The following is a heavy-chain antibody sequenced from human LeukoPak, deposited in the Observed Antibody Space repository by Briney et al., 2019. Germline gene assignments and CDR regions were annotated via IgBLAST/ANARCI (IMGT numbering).Heavy chain of an antibody. D-gene: IGHD3-3*02. CDR1: GGTFSSYA. Sequence: ASVKVSCKASGGTFSSYAISWVRQAPGQGLEWMGGIIPIFGTANYAQKFQGRVTITADESTSTAYMELSSLRSDDTAVYYCARGGILTGSYFDYWGQGTLVTVSS. CDR2: IIPIFGTA. CDR3: ARGGILTGSYFDY. V-gene: IGHV1-69*13. J-gene: IGHJ4*02.